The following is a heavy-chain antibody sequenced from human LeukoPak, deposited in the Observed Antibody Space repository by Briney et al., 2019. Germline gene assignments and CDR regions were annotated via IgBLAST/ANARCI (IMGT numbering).Heavy chain of an antibody. CDR1: GYTFTSYG. V-gene: IGHV1-18*01. J-gene: IGHJ4*02. Sequence: ASVKVSCKASGYTFTSYGICWVRQAPGQGLEWMGWISTYNGKTNYAQKIQGRVTMTTDTSTSTAYMELRRLRSDDPTVYYCARDLPYSSSWESIDYWGQGTLVSVSS. D-gene: IGHD6-13*01. CDR3: ARDLPYSSSWESIDY. CDR2: ISTYNGKT.